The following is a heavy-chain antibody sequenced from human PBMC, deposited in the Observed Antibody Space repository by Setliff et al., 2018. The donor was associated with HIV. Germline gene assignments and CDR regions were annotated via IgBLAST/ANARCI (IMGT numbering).Heavy chain of an antibody. V-gene: IGHV4-39*02. Sequence: SETLSLTCTVSGGSISNGNYYWAWIRQSPGRGLEWIGSGVNSGRSYYNPSLKSRVTVSVDTSTNHLSLRLTSVTAADTAVYYCARDPVPQKRNNFWSGYSDYWGQGTLVTVSS. CDR2: GVNSGRS. CDR3: ARDPVPQKRNNFWSGYSDY. J-gene: IGHJ4*02. D-gene: IGHD3-3*01. CDR1: GGSISNGNYY.